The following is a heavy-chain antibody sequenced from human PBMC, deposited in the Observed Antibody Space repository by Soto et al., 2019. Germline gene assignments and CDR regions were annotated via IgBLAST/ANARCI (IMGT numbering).Heavy chain of an antibody. D-gene: IGHD3-9*01. CDR2: ISHSGTS. J-gene: IGHJ3*01. Sequence: QVQLQESGPGLVKPSGTLSLTCAVSGGSISSSHWWTWVRQSPGKGLEYIGEISHSGTSNSNPSLQSRVTLSVDTSKIHFSLTLTSVTAAATAVYYCARVVLTITRGAFDARGQGTLVIVSS. V-gene: IGHV4-4*02. CDR3: ARVVLTITRGAFDA. CDR1: GGSISSSHW.